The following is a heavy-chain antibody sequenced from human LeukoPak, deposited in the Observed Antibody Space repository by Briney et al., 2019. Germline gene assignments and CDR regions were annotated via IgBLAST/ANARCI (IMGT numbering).Heavy chain of an antibody. Sequence: GGSLRLSCASSGFSLSSYWMSWVRQAPGKGLEWVASIKQDGSEKYYVDYVKGRFTITRDSAKKSLYIQMNNLRAEDTAVYYCARALDSSSSRYQAFEYWGQGTPVTVSS. CDR1: GFSLSSYW. CDR2: IKQDGSEK. V-gene: IGHV3-7*01. CDR3: ARALDSSSSRYQAFEY. J-gene: IGHJ4*02. D-gene: IGHD2-2*01.